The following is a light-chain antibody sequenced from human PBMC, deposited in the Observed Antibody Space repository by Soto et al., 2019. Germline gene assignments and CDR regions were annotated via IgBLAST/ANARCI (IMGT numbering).Light chain of an antibody. J-gene: IGKJ1*01. CDR2: DAS. CDR3: QQRSDWPWT. CDR1: QSVSSF. Sequence: EIVLTQSPATLSLSPGERATLSGRASQSVSSFLAWYQQKLGQAPRLLIYDASKRATGIPARFSGSGSGTDFTLTISSLEPEDFAVYYCQQRSDWPWTFGQGTKVEIK. V-gene: IGKV3-11*01.